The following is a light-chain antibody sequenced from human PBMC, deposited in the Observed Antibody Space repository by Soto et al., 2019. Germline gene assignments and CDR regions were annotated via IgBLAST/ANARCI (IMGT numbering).Light chain of an antibody. V-gene: IGKV2-30*01. J-gene: IGKJ3*01. Sequence: DVVMTQSPLSLPVTLGQPASISCRSSQSLVYSDGNTYLNWFQQRPGQSPRRLIYKVSNRDSGGPDRFSGSGSGTDFTRTISRVEAEDVGVYYCMQGTHWPWTFGPGTKVDIK. CDR3: MQGTHWPWT. CDR2: KVS. CDR1: QSLVYSDGNTY.